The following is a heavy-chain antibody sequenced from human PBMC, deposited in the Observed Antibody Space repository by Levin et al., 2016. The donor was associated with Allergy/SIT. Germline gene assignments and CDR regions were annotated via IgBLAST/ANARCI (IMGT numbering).Heavy chain of an antibody. CDR2: INPNTGGT. J-gene: IGHJ4*02. D-gene: IGHD5-18*01. Sequence: WVRQAPGQGLEWMGWINPNTGGTKYAPKFQGRVTMTRDTSISTAYMELSRLTSDDTAVYYCAKDNFQGYSSSYHFDCWGQGTLVTVSS. CDR3: AKDNFQGYSSSYHFDC. V-gene: IGHV1-2*02.